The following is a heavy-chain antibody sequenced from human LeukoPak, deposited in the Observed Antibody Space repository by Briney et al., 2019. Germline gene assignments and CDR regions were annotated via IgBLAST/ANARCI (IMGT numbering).Heavy chain of an antibody. J-gene: IGHJ4*02. CDR1: GGSFSPDY. CDR3: ARDRFSGSFSGFDY. V-gene: IGHV4-4*07. Sequence: SETLSPTCTVSGGSFSPDYWSWIRQPAGQGLEWIGRIYTSGSSNYNPSLKSRATMSVATSKNQISLKLTSVTAADTAVYYCARDRFSGSFSGFDYWGQGALVTVSS. D-gene: IGHD1-26*01. CDR2: IYTSGSS.